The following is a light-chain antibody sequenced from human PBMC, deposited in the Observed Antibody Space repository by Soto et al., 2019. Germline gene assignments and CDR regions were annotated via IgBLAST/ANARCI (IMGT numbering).Light chain of an antibody. V-gene: IGKV2-28*01. Sequence: DIVMTQSPLSLPVTPGEPASISCRSSQSLLHRNGYNYLDWYLQKPGQSPQLLIYLGSNRASGVPDRVSGSGSGTDFTLKISSVEAEDVGVYYCMQVLQTPFTFGQGTKVEIK. CDR2: LGS. CDR1: QSLLHRNGYNY. J-gene: IGKJ2*01. CDR3: MQVLQTPFT.